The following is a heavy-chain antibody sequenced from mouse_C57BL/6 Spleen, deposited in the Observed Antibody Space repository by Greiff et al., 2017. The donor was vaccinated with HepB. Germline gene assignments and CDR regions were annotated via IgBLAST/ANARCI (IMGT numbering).Heavy chain of an antibody. J-gene: IGHJ3*01. CDR2: IDPEDGDT. V-gene: IGHV14-1*01. Sequence: VQLQQSGAELVRPGASVKLSCTASGFNIKDYYMHWVKQRPEQGLEWIGRIDPEDGDTEYAPKFQGKATMTADTSSNTAYLQLSSLTSEDTAVYYCTTWATVASKGFAYWGQGTLVTVSA. D-gene: IGHD1-1*01. CDR3: TTWATVASKGFAY. CDR1: GFNIKDYY.